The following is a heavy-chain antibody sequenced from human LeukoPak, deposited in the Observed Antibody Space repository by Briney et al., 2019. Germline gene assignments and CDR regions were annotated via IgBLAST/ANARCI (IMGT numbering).Heavy chain of an antibody. Sequence: GASVKVSCKASGYTFITYYLHWVRQAPGQGLEWMGIINPSGGSTTYAQKFQGRVTMTRDTSTTTVYMELSSLRSDDTAVYYCTREGTGYSGYDYSYWGQGTLVTVSS. CDR3: TREGTGYSGYDYSY. V-gene: IGHV1-46*03. CDR2: INPSGGST. D-gene: IGHD5-12*01. CDR1: GYTFITYY. J-gene: IGHJ4*02.